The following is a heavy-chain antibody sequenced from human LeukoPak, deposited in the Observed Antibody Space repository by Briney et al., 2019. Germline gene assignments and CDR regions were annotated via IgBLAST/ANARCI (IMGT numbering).Heavy chain of an antibody. J-gene: IGHJ4*01. CDR3: ARGKWEPLDY. V-gene: IGHV3-30*02. CDR1: GFTFSSYG. CDR2: THYDGNNQ. Sequence: GGSLRLSCAASGFTFSSYGMHWVRQAPGKGLEWVAFTHYDGNNQYYADSVKGRFTISRDNSKNSLYLQMNSLRAEDTAVYYCARGKWEPLDYWGQGTLVTVSS. D-gene: IGHD1-26*01.